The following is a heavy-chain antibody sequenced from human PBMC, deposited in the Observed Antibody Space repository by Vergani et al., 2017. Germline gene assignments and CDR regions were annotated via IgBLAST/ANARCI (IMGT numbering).Heavy chain of an antibody. V-gene: IGHV3-21*01. CDR1: GFTFSSYS. Sequence: EVQLVESGGGLVKPGGSLRLSCAASGFTFSSYSMNWVRQAPGKGLEWVSSISSSSSYIYYADSVKGRFTISRDNAKNSLYLQMNSLRAEDTAVYYCARDGVAAAGDYYYYYMDVWGKETTVTVSS. J-gene: IGHJ6*03. CDR2: ISSSSSYI. D-gene: IGHD6-13*01. CDR3: ARDGVAAAGDYYYYYMDV.